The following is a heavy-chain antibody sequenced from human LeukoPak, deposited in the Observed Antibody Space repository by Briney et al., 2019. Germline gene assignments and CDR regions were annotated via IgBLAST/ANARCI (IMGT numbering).Heavy chain of an antibody. J-gene: IGHJ4*02. V-gene: IGHV3-30-3*01. CDR3: AKDISIVAARLGVDY. CDR1: GFTFSSYA. CDR2: ISYDGSNK. D-gene: IGHD6-6*01. Sequence: GGSLRLSCAASGFTFSSYAMHWVRQAPGKGLEWVAVISYDGSNKYYADSVKGRFTISRDNSKNTLYLQMNSLRSEDTAVYYCAKDISIVAARLGVDYWGQGTLVTVSS.